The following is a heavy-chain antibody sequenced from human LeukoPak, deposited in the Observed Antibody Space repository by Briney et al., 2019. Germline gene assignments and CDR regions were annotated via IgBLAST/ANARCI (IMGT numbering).Heavy chain of an antibody. J-gene: IGHJ4*02. V-gene: IGHV1-69*13. D-gene: IGHD5-18*01. CDR1: GGTFSSYA. Sequence: ASVKVSCKASGGTFSSYAISWVRQAPGQGLEWMGGIIPIFGTANYAQKFRGRVTITADESTSTAYMELSSLRSEDTAVYYCARDGGGYSYGYYFDYWGQGTLVTVSS. CDR2: IIPIFGTA. CDR3: ARDGGGYSYGYYFDY.